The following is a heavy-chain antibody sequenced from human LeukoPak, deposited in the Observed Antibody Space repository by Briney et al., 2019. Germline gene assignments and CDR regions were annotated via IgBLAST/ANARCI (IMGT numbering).Heavy chain of an antibody. CDR3: ARERSSYNWNSGYFDY. CDR1: GFTFSSYW. CDR2: IKQDGSEK. V-gene: IGHV3-7*01. J-gene: IGHJ4*02. D-gene: IGHD1-7*01. Sequence: PGGSLRLSCAASGFTFSSYWMSWVRQAPGKGLEWVANIKQDGSEKYYVDSVKGRFTISRDNAKNSLYLQINSLRAEDTAVYYCARERSSYNWNSGYFDYWGQGTLVTVSS.